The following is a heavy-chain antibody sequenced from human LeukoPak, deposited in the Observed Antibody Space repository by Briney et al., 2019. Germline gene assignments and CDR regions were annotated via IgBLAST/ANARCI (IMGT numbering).Heavy chain of an antibody. CDR2: IYPRDSYT. CDR1: GYSFTNYW. V-gene: IGHV5-51*01. J-gene: IGHJ5*01. CDR3: ARSATNWFDS. D-gene: IGHD2-8*01. Sequence: GESLKISRQGPGYSFTNYWICWVREMPGKGLGCVGIIYPRDSYTRYIPPFQDQFTLSADKSISTAYLQWSSLKASDTATYYCARSATNWFDSWGQGTLVTVSS.